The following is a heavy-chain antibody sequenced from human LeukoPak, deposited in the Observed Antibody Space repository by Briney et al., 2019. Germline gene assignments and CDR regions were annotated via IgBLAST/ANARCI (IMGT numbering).Heavy chain of an antibody. V-gene: IGHV1-18*01. Sequence: ASVKVSCKASGYTFTSYGISWVRQAPGQGLEWMGWISAYNGNTNYAQKLQGRVTMTIDTSTSTAYMELRSLRSDDTAVYYCARDYVAARPKYYYYGMDVWGQGTTVTVSS. D-gene: IGHD6-6*01. CDR2: ISAYNGNT. CDR3: ARDYVAARPKYYYYGMDV. CDR1: GYTFTSYG. J-gene: IGHJ6*02.